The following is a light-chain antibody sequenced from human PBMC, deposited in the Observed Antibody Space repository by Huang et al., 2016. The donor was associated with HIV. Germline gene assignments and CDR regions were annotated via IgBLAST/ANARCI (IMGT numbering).Light chain of an antibody. Sequence: EIVLTQSPATLSLSPGERATLSCRASQSVSSYLAWYQQQPGQAPRLLIYDASNRATGIPARFSGSGSGTDFTLTIDSLEPEDFALYYCQLRTFGQGTKLEIK. CDR2: DAS. V-gene: IGKV3-11*01. J-gene: IGKJ2*01. CDR3: QLRT. CDR1: QSVSSY.